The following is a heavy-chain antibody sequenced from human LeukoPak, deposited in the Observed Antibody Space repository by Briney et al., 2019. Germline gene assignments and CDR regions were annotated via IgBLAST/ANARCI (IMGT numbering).Heavy chain of an antibody. V-gene: IGHV4-59*01. CDR2: IYYSGST. D-gene: IGHD1-14*01. CDR3: AGRTRYYYYYGMDV. CDR1: GGSTSCYY. J-gene: IGHJ6*02. Sequence: SETLSLTCTVSGGSTSCYYWSWIRQPPGKGLEWIGYIYYSGSTNYNPSLKSRVTISVDTSKNQFSLKLSSVTAADTAVYYCAGRTRYYYYYGMDVWGQGTTVTVSS.